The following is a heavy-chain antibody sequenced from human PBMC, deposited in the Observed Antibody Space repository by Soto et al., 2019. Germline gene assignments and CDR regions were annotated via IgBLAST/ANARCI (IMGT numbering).Heavy chain of an antibody. CDR3: AREGVVVTARHRGYYFDY. CDR1: GGTFSSYA. J-gene: IGHJ4*02. V-gene: IGHV1-69*12. D-gene: IGHD2-21*02. CDR2: IIPIFCTA. Sequence: QVQLVQSGAEVKKPGSSVKVSCKASGGTFSSYAISWVRQAPGQGLEWMGVIIPIFCTANYAQKSQVRVTITADESTSTAYMELSSLRSEDTAVYYCAREGVVVTARHRGYYFDYWGQGTLVTVSS.